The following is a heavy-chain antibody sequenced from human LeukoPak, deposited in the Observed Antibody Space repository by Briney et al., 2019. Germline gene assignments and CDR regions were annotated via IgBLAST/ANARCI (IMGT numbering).Heavy chain of an antibody. CDR2: IYSGGST. Sequence: PGGSLRPSFAASGFTVSSKYMSWVRQAPGKGLGWVSVIYSGGSTYYADSVEGRFTISRDNAKNALYLQMNSLRAEDTAVYYCARGCSSTSCYGFDYWGQGTLVTVSS. J-gene: IGHJ4*02. V-gene: IGHV3-53*01. D-gene: IGHD2-2*01. CDR3: ARGCSSTSCYGFDY. CDR1: GFTVSSKY.